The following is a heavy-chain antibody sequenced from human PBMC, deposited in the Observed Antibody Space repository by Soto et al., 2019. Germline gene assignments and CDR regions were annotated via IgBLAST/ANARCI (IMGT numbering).Heavy chain of an antibody. J-gene: IGHJ4*02. D-gene: IGHD2-21*02. Sequence: ASVKVSCKTSGGTFSSYAMHWVRQAPGQRLEWMGWINAGNGNTKYSQKFQGRVTITRDTSASTAYMELSSLRSEDTAVYYCARSIVVVTALDYWGQGTLVTVSS. CDR2: INAGNGNT. V-gene: IGHV1-3*01. CDR1: GGTFSSYA. CDR3: ARSIVVVTALDY.